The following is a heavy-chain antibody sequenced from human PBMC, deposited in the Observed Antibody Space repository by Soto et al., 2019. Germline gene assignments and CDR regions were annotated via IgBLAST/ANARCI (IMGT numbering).Heavy chain of an antibody. D-gene: IGHD1-26*01. CDR2: ISAYNGNT. V-gene: IGHV1-18*01. CDR3: ARDLGGSYYAPVDY. Sequence: QVQLVQSGAEVKKPGASVKVSCKASGYTFTSYGISWVRQAPGQGLKWMGWISAYNGNTKYAQKVQGRVTMTTDTSTSTAYMELRRRRSDDTAVYYCARDLGGSYYAPVDYWGQGTLVTVSS. J-gene: IGHJ4*02. CDR1: GYTFTSYG.